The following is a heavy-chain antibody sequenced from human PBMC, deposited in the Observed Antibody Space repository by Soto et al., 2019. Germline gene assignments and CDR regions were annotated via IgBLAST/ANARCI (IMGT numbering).Heavy chain of an antibody. CDR2: IYYSGST. Sequence: SETLSLTCTVSGDSISGGGYYWSWIRQHPGKGLEWIGSIYYSGSTYYNPSLRSRVTMSVDTSKNQFSLKMSSVTAAETAAYYCARGHRLFDPPGWGTTLLILVPVWFDPWGQGTLVTVSS. D-gene: IGHD1-7*01. V-gene: IGHV4-31*03. CDR1: GDSISGGGYY. CDR3: ARGHRLFDPPGWGTTLLILVPVWFDP. J-gene: IGHJ5*02.